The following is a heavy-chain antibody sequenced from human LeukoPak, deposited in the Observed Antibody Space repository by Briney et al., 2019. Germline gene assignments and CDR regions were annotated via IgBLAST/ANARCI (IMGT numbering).Heavy chain of an antibody. CDR1: GFTFSDYY. CDR2: ISSSGSTI. CDR3: ARDPSIMTTVTRPSYYFDY. V-gene: IGHV3-11*01. D-gene: IGHD4-17*01. Sequence: GGSLRLSCAASGFTFSDYYMSWIRQAPGKGPEWVSYISSSGSTIYYADSVKGRFTISRDNAKNSLYLQMNSLRAEDTAVYYCARDPSIMTTVTRPSYYFDYWGQGTLVTVSS. J-gene: IGHJ4*02.